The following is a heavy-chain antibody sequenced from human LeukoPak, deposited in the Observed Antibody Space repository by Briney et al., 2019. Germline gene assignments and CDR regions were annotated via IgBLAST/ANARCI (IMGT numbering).Heavy chain of an antibody. J-gene: IGHJ4*02. CDR1: GGSFSGYY. CDR3: ARSLLGYCSGGSCGAFDY. D-gene: IGHD2-15*01. V-gene: IGHV4-34*01. CDR2: INHSGST. Sequence: SETLSLTCAVYGGSFSGYYWSWIRQPPGNGLEWIGEINHSGSTNYNPSLKSRVTISVDTSKNQFSLKLSSVTAADTAVYYCARSLLGYCSGGSCGAFDYWGQGTLVTVSS.